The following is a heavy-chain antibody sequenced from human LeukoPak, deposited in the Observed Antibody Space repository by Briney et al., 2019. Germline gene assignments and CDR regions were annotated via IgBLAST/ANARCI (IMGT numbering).Heavy chain of an antibody. CDR1: VGTFSRNG. J-gene: IGHJ5*02. V-gene: IGHV1-69*01. CDR2: MIPILATT. CDR3: AEAGTVDWLGNWFDT. D-gene: IGHD3-9*01. Sequence: ASVKVSCKASVGTFSRNGINWLRQAPGQGLEWMGGMIPILATTKYAQKFQGRVTITADESTSTAYMELDSLISEDTAMYYCAEAGTVDWLGNWFDTWGQGTLVTVSS.